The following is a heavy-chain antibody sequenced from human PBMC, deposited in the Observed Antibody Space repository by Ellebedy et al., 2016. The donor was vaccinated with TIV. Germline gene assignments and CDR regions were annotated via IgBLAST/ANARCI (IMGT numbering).Heavy chain of an antibody. CDR2: INTNTGNP. CDR3: ARAAAAGFFWYFDL. V-gene: IGHV7-4-1*02. J-gene: IGHJ2*01. CDR1: GYSFINYA. Sequence: AASVKVSCQASGYSFINYAMNWVRQAPGQGLEWVGWINTNTGNPTYAQGFTGRFVFSLDTSVSTAYLHISSLKAEDTAVYYCARAAAAGFFWYFDLWGRGTLVTVSS. D-gene: IGHD6-13*01.